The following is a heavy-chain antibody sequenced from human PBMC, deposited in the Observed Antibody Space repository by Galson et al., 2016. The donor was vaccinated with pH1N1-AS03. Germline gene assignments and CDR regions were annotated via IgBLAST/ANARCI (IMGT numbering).Heavy chain of an antibody. CDR3: ATEQVAEGFGL. J-gene: IGHJ5*02. V-gene: IGHV3-48*04. Sequence: SLRLSCAASGFIFSNYAMTWVRQAPEKGLEWIAYISRTSETIFYADSVKGRFTISRDNAKNSLTLQMTSLRREDTAVYHCATEQVAEGFGLWGQGTLVTVSS. CDR2: ISRTSETI. CDR1: GFIFSNYA.